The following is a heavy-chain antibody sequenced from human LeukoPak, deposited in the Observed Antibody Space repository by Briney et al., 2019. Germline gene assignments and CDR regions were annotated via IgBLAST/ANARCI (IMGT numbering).Heavy chain of an antibody. V-gene: IGHV1-69*13. D-gene: IGHD4-17*01. Sequence: VASVKVSCKASGGTFSSYAISWVRQAPGQGLEWMGGIIPIFGTANYAQKFQGRVTITADESTSTAYMELSSLRSEDTAVYYCTTAGGDYRYYFDYWGQRTLVTVSS. CDR2: IIPIFGTA. CDR3: TTAGGDYRYYFDY. CDR1: GGTFSSYA. J-gene: IGHJ4*02.